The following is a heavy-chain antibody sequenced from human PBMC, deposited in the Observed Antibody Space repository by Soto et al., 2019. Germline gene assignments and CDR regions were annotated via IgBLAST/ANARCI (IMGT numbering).Heavy chain of an antibody. CDR2: ISYDGGNK. D-gene: IGHD2-15*01. CDR3: ARGDREDIAVVIGVRPGEYGVDV. Sequence: QVQLVESGGGVVQPGRSLRLSCAASGFTFRNYAMHWVRQAPGKGLECVAVISYDGGNKFYRDCVKGRFTISRDNSKNTLYLQINSLRYEDTAVYYCARGDREDIAVVIGVRPGEYGVDVWGQGTTVTVSS. CDR1: GFTFRNYA. J-gene: IGHJ6*02. V-gene: IGHV3-30-3*01.